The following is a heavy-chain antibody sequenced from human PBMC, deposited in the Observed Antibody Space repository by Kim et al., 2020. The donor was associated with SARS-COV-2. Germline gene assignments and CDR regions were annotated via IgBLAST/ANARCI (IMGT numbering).Heavy chain of an antibody. CDR3: TTVSWRLVTIFGVVNAFDI. V-gene: IGHV3-15*01. J-gene: IGHJ3*02. CDR2: IKSKTDGGIT. D-gene: IGHD3-3*01. Sequence: GGSLRLSCAASGFTLSNAWMSWVRQAPGKGLEWVGRIKSKTDGGITDYAAPVKGRFTISRDDSKNTLYLQMNSLKTEDTAVYYCTTVSWRLVTIFGVVNAFDIWGQGTMVTVSS. CDR1: GFTLSNAW.